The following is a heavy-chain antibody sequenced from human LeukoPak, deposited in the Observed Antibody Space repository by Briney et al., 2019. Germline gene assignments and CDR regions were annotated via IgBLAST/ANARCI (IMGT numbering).Heavy chain of an antibody. D-gene: IGHD1-1*01. V-gene: IGHV4-59*01. J-gene: IGHJ5*02. Sequence: ETLSLTCTVSGGSISSYHWSWIRQPPGKGLEWIGYIYYSGSTNYNPSLKSRVTISVDTSKNQFSLKLSSVTAADTAVYYCARGEPGTTGTGGHWFDPWGQGTLVTVSS. CDR2: IYYSGST. CDR1: GGSISSYH. CDR3: ARGEPGTTGTGGHWFDP.